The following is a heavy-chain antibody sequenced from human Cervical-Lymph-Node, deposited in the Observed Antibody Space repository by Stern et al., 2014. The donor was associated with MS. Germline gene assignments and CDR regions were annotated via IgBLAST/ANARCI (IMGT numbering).Heavy chain of an antibody. J-gene: IGHJ4*02. CDR3: AHRTAGPFDY. V-gene: IGHV2-5*02. CDR1: GFSLSTSGLG. CDR2: IYWDDQK. Sequence: QVPLRESGPALVKPTQTLTLTCTFSGFSLSTSGLGVGWIRQPPGEALEWLAYIYWDDQKRYSPSLKSRLTITKDTSKNQVVLTLTNVDPVDTATYYCAHRTAGPFDYWGQGTLVTVS.